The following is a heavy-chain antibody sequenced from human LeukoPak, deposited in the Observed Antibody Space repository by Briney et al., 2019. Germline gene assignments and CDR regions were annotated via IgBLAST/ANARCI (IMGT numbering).Heavy chain of an antibody. V-gene: IGHV3-21*01. CDR1: GFTFSSDS. CDR3: ASDPSYYYDSSGYFDY. J-gene: IGHJ4*02. D-gene: IGHD3-22*01. CDR2: ISSSSSYI. Sequence: PGGSLRLSCAASGFTFSSDSMNWVRQAPGKGLEWVSSISSSSSYIYYADSVKGRCTISRDHAQNSLYLQMNSLRAEDTAVYYCASDPSYYYDSSGYFDYWGQGTLVTVSS.